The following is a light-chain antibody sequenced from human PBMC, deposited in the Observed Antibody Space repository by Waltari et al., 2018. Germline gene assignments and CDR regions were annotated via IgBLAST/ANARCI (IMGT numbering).Light chain of an antibody. V-gene: IGLV2-23*02. CDR1: SSDVGSYNL. CDR3: CSYAGFRV. CDR2: EVS. J-gene: IGLJ1*01. Sequence: QSALTQPASVSGSPGQSITISCTGTSSDVGSYNLVSWYQQHPGKAPKLMIYEVSNRPSGVSKRFSGSKSGNTASLTISGLQAEDEADYYCCSYAGFRVFGTGTKVTVL.